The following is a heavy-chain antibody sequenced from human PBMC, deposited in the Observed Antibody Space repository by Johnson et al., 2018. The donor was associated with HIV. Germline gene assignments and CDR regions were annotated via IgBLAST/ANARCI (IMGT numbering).Heavy chain of an antibody. Sequence: VQLVESGGGVARPGGSLRLSCAASGFTFDDYDMNWVRQAPGKGLEWVSGINWNGDNTGYGDSVKGRFTIFRDNAKNSLYLQMNSLRAEDSAVYYCARGDYGDYGRDAFDIWGQGTKVTVSS. CDR3: ARGDYGDYGRDAFDI. V-gene: IGHV3-20*04. CDR1: GFTFDDYD. CDR2: INWNGDNT. J-gene: IGHJ3*02. D-gene: IGHD4-17*01.